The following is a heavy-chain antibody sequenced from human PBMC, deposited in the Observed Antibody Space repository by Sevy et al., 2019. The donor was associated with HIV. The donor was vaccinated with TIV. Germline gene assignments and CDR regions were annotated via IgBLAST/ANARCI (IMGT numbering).Heavy chain of an antibody. D-gene: IGHD6-19*01. J-gene: IGHJ4*02. CDR3: ARGIGAVAGFIDY. V-gene: IGHV3-21*01. CDR2: ISSLSKYT. CDR1: GFSFSSYC. Sequence: GGSLRLSCAASGFSFSSYCMNWVRQAPGKGLEWVSSISSLSKYTYYADSMKGRFTISRDNAKNSLYLQMNSLRAEDTALYYCARGIGAVAGFIDYWGQGTLVTVSS.